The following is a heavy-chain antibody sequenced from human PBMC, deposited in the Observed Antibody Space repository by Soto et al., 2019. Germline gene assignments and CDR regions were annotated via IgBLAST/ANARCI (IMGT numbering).Heavy chain of an antibody. CDR1: GFTFSSYA. J-gene: IGHJ3*02. Sequence: GGSLRLSCAASGFTFSSYAMSWVRQAQGKGLEWVSAISGSGGSTYYADSVKGRFTISRDNSKNTLYLQMNSLRAEDTAVYYCAKDRTGYYDSSGYYPDAFDIWGQGTMVTISS. D-gene: IGHD3-22*01. CDR2: ISGSGGST. CDR3: AKDRTGYYDSSGYYPDAFDI. V-gene: IGHV3-23*01.